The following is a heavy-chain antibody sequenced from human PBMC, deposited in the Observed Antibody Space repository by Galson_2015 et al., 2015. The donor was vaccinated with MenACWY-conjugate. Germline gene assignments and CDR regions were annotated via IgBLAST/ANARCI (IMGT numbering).Heavy chain of an antibody. J-gene: IGHJ4*01. CDR3: ARGGN. V-gene: IGHV3-7*03. CDR1: GFRFSSQW. CDR2: INEDGSDK. D-gene: IGHD4-23*01. Sequence: SLRLACAASGFRFSSQWLSWVRQAPGTGPECVASINEDGSDKSYMDSVKGRFTISRDNAQNSLSLQMNSLSVEDTAVYYCARGGNWGHGTLVTVSS.